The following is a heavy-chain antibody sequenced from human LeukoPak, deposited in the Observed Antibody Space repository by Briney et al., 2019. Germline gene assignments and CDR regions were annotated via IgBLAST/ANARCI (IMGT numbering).Heavy chain of an antibody. V-gene: IGHV3-30*04. CDR2: ISYDGSNK. Sequence: PGGSLRLSCAASGFTFSSYAMHWVRQAPGKGLEWVAVISYDGSNKYYADSVKGRFTISRDNSKNTLYLQMNSLRAEDTAVYYCAKESTTLGGGYSWFDPWGQGTLVTVSS. D-gene: IGHD1-1*01. CDR1: GFTFSSYA. CDR3: AKESTTLGGGYSWFDP. J-gene: IGHJ5*02.